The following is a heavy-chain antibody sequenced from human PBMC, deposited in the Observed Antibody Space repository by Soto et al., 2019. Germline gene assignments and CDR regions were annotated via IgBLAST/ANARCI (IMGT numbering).Heavy chain of an antibody. CDR1: GGSISSSNW. Sequence: ASETLSLTCAVSGGSISSSNWWSWVRQPPGKGLEWIGEIYHSGSTNYNPSLKSRVTISVDKSKNQFSLKLSSVTAAGTAVYYCARGSNYDSSGDFDYWAREPWSPLL. D-gene: IGHD3-22*01. CDR2: IYHSGST. J-gene: IGHJ4*02. V-gene: IGHV4-4*02. CDR3: ARGSNYDSSGDFDY.